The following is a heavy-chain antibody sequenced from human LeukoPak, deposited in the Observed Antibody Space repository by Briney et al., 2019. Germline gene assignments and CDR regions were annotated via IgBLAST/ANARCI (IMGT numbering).Heavy chain of an antibody. D-gene: IGHD4-17*01. Sequence: GGSLRLSCAASGLTFSRYSMYWVRQVTGRGLEWVSAIGIPGDTYYADSVKGRFTISRDNAKTSFYLHMSSLTVGDTAVYYCARGEHDFGDYYFDFWGQGTLVTVSS. V-gene: IGHV3-13*04. CDR1: GLTFSRYS. J-gene: IGHJ4*02. CDR2: IGIPGDT. CDR3: ARGEHDFGDYYFDF.